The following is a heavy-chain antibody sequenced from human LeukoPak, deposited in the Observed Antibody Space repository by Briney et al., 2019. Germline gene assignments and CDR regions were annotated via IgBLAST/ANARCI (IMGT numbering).Heavy chain of an antibody. V-gene: IGHV3-20*04. Sequence: GGSLRLSCAASGFTFDDYGMSWVRQAPGKGLEWVSGINWNGGSTGYADSVKGRFTISRDNAKNSLYLQMNSLRAEDTALYYCARQDKLYDFWSGYYFDYWGQGTLVNVSS. CDR3: ARQDKLYDFWSGYYFDY. CDR1: GFTFDDYG. J-gene: IGHJ4*02. D-gene: IGHD3-3*01. CDR2: INWNGGST.